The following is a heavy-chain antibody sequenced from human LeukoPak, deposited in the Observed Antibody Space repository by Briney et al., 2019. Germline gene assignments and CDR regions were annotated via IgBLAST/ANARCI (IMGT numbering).Heavy chain of an antibody. J-gene: IGHJ4*02. D-gene: IGHD3-22*01. CDR1: GITLSSYG. V-gene: IGHV3-23*01. CDR2: ISDTGGRT. CDR3: AKRGVVIRVILVGFHKEAYYFDS. Sequence: GGSLRLSCAVSGITLSSYGMTWVRQAPGKGLEWVAGISDTGGRTNYADSVKGRFTISRDNPKNTLYLQTNSLRAEDTAVYFCAKRGVVIRVILVGFHKEAYYFDSWGQGALVTVSS.